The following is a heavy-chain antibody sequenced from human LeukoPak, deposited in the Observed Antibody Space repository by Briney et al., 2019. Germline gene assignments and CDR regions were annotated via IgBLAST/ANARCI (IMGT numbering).Heavy chain of an antibody. D-gene: IGHD2-2*01. CDR2: INSDGSST. Sequence: GGSLRLSCAASGFTFSSYWMYWVRQAPGKGLVWVSRINSDGSSTSYADSVKGRCSNSRDNAKNTLYLQMNSLRAEDTVVYYCARSPVEVDGFDVWGQGTMVTVSS. CDR3: ARSPVEVDGFDV. CDR1: GFTFSSYW. V-gene: IGHV3-74*01. J-gene: IGHJ3*01.